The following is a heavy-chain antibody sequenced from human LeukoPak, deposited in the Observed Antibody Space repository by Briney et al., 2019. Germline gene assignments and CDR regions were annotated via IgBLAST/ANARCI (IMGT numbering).Heavy chain of an antibody. CDR2: IDGSGART. J-gene: IGHJ4*02. D-gene: IGHD4-17*01. V-gene: IGHV3-23*01. CDR1: GHPLRSCY. Sequence: GVSLTLLCAVWGHPLRSCYVIWPREARGRGRQGVSAIDGSGARTAYADSVQGRFTISRDNSKNSLYLQMRSLRAEDMAVYYCVKRYGDYVGAYTDWGQGTLVTFSS. CDR3: VKRYGDYVGAYTD.